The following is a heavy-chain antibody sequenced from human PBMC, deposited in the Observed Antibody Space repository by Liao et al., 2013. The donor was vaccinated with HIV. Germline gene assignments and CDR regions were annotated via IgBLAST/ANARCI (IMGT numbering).Heavy chain of an antibody. CDR3: ARSMLLRPNWFDP. CDR2: INHSGST. V-gene: IGHV4-34*01. CDR1: GGSFSGYY. Sequence: QVQLQQWGAGLLKPSETLSLTCAVYGGSFSGYYWSWIRQPPGKGLEWIGEINHSGSTNYNPSLKSRVTISVDRSKNQFSLKLSSVTAADTAVYYCARSMLLRPNWFDPWGQGTLVTVSS. J-gene: IGHJ5*02. D-gene: IGHD2-15*01.